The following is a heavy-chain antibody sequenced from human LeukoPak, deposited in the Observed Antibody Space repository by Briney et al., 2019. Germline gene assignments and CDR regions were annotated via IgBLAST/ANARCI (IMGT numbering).Heavy chain of an antibody. CDR3: ARGQVVRDY. V-gene: IGHV1-2*02. CDR1: GYTFTGYY. CDR2: INPNSGGT. Sequence: ASVKVSCKASGYTFTGYYMHWVRQAPGQGLEWMGWINPNSGGTNYAQKFQGRVTMTRDTSKNQFSLKLSSVTAADTAVYYCARGQVVRDYWGQGTLVTVSS. D-gene: IGHD2-15*01. J-gene: IGHJ4*02.